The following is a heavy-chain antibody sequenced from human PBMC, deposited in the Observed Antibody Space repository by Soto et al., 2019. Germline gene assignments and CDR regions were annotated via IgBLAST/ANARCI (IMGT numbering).Heavy chain of an antibody. CDR2: ISGSGGST. CDR3: ARRGSGSYYDY. D-gene: IGHD1-26*01. V-gene: IGHV3-23*01. J-gene: IGHJ4*02. CDR1: GFTFSSYA. Sequence: EVQLLESGGGVVQPGGSLRLSCAASGFTFSSYAMRWVRQAPVKGLEWVSAISGSGGSTYYADSVRGRFTISRDNSKNTLYLQMNSLRAEDTDVYYCARRGSGSYYDYWGQGTLVTVSS.